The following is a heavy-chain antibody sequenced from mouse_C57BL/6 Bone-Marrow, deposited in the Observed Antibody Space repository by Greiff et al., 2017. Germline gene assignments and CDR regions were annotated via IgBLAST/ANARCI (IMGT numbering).Heavy chain of an antibody. V-gene: IGHV1-5*01. CDR2: IYPGNSDT. Sequence: EVKLQESGTVLVRPGASVKMSCKTSGYTFTSYWMHWVKQRPGQGLEWIGAIYPGNSDTSYNQKFKGKATLTAVTSASTAYMELSSLTSEDSAVYYCTGAAYWGQGTLVTVSA. CDR1: GYTFTSYW. J-gene: IGHJ3*01. CDR3: TGAAY.